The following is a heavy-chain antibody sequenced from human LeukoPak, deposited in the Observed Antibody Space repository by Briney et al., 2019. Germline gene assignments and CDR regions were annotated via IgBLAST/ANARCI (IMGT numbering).Heavy chain of an antibody. CDR1: GFSFSTTW. J-gene: IGHJ3*02. V-gene: IGHV3-74*01. CDR3: ATQWDGGAGAFDT. CDR2: INSDGTT. D-gene: IGHD1-26*01. Sequence: GGSLRLSCAASGFSFSTTWMHWVRQAPGKGLIWVSRINSDGTTSYADSVKGRFTISRDNAKNMLYLQMNSLRAEDTAMYYCATQWDGGAGAFDTWGQGTMVTVSS.